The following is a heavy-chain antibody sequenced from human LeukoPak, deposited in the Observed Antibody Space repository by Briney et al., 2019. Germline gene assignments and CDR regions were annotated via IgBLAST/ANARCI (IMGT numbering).Heavy chain of an antibody. Sequence: ASVKVSCKASGYTFTGYYMHWVRQAPGQGLEWMGWINPNSGGTNYAQKFQGRVTITRDTSISTAYMELSRLRSDDTAVYYCATTAKYCGGDCYFGDYYYGMDVWGQGTTVTVSS. CDR2: INPNSGGT. V-gene: IGHV1-2*02. J-gene: IGHJ6*02. CDR1: GYTFTGYY. D-gene: IGHD2-21*02. CDR3: ATTAKYCGGDCYFGDYYYGMDV.